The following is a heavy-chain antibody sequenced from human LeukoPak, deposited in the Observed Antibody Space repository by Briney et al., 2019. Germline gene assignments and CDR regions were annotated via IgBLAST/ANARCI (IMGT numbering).Heavy chain of an antibody. D-gene: IGHD5-18*01. CDR2: ISWNSGTI. J-gene: IGHJ4*02. CDR3: AKDLYRGEDTAMVTFDY. V-gene: IGHV3-9*03. Sequence: GGSLRLSCADSGFTFDDYAMHWVRQAPGKGLEWVSSISWNSGTIGYADSVKGRFTISRDNAKNSLYLQMNSLRAEDMALYYCAKDLYRGEDTAMVTFDYWGQGTLVIVSS. CDR1: GFTFDDYA.